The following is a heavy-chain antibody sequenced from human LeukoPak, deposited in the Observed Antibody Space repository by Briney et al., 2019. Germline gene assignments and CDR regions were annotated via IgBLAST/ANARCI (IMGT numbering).Heavy chain of an antibody. CDR2: IYTSGST. CDR3: ARGPYIVLVPAANSWFDP. D-gene: IGHD2-2*01. J-gene: IGHJ5*02. CDR1: GGSISSGSYY. Sequence: SETLSLTCTVSGGSISSGSYYWSWIRQPAGKGLEWIGRIYTSGSTNYNPSLKSRVTISVDTSKNQFSLKLSSMTAADTAVYYCARGPYIVLVPAANSWFDPWGQGTLVTVSS. V-gene: IGHV4-61*02.